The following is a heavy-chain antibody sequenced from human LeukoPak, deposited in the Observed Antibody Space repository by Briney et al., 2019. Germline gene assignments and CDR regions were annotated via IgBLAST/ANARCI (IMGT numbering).Heavy chain of an antibody. D-gene: IGHD6-13*01. Sequence: SETLSLTCAVSGGSISSFYWSWIRQPPGKGLEWIAYLYSTGGRTNYNPSLKSRVTISVDPSKNHFSLKMNSVTTADTAVYYCAIHLAAATSAFDYWGRGALVTVSS. J-gene: IGHJ4*02. V-gene: IGHV4-59*01. CDR2: LYSTGGRT. CDR1: GGSISSFY. CDR3: AIHLAAATSAFDY.